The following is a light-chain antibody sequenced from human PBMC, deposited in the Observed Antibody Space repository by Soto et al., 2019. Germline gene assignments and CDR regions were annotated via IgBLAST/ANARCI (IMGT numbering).Light chain of an antibody. CDR2: EVT. CDR1: RDDIGAYDY. V-gene: IGLV2-14*01. Sequence: QSVLTQPASVSGSRGQSITISCAGTRDDIGAYDYISWYQQHPGNAPKLLVYEVTNRPSGVSDRFSGSKSGNTASLTISGLQAEDEADYYCNSYTNSSAVVFGGGTKLTVL. CDR3: NSYTNSSAVV. J-gene: IGLJ2*01.